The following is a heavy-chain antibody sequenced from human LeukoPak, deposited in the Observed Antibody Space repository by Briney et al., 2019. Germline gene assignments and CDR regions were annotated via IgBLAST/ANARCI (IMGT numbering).Heavy chain of an antibody. Sequence: AGGSLRLSCAASGFTFSSYAMAWVRQAPGKGLEWVSGFGHNGDITYSDSVKGRFTISRDNSKNTLFLQMNSLRADDTAVYFCAKQAGWGGYFSFLPFDFWGRGTLVTVPS. CDR2: FGHNGDIT. CDR3: AKQAGWGGYFSFLPFDF. D-gene: IGHD3-3*01. CDR1: GFTFSSYA. J-gene: IGHJ4*02. V-gene: IGHV3-23*01.